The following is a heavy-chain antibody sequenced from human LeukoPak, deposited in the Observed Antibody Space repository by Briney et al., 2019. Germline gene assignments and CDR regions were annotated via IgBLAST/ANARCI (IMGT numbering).Heavy chain of an antibody. CDR2: INHSGST. D-gene: IGHD3-3*01. Sequence: SETLSLTCAVYGGSFNDYYCNWIRQPPGKGLEWIGEINHSGSTNYNPSLKTRVTISVDTSKNQFSLKLSSVTAADTAVYYCARGKSGITIFGVVGAFDIWGQGTMVTVSS. V-gene: IGHV4-34*01. J-gene: IGHJ3*02. CDR1: GGSFNDYY. CDR3: ARGKSGITIFGVVGAFDI.